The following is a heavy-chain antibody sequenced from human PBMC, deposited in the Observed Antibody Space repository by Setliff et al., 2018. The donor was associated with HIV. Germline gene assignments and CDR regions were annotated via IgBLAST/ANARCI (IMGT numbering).Heavy chain of an antibody. D-gene: IGHD3-10*01. V-gene: IGHV4-34*01. CDR3: ARRIDDSGSFPDKNWFDT. CDR2: VNHSGST. J-gene: IGHJ5*02. Sequence: LSLTCGVSGGSLSGSYWSWIRQSPEKGLEWIGEVNHSGSTNYHPSLKSRVTISVDTSKNQFFLKLTSVTAADTAVYYCARRIDDSGSFPDKNWFDTWGQGSLVTVSS. CDR1: GGSLSGSY.